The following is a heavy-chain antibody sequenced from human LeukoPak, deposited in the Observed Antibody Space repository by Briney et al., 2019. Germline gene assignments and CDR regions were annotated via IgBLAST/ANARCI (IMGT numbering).Heavy chain of an antibody. V-gene: IGHV4-59*01. CDR3: ARRRDAFDI. CDR2: IYYSGST. CDR1: GGSFSSYY. J-gene: IGHJ3*02. Sequence: NPSETLSLTCTVSGGSFSSYYWSWFRQPPGKGLEWIGYIYYSGSTDYNPSLKSRATISVDTSKNQFSLRLTSVTAADTAVYYCARRRDAFDIWGQGTVVTVSS.